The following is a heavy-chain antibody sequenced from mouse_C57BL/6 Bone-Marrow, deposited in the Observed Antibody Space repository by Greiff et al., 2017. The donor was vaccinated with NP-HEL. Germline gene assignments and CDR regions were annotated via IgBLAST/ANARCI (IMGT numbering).Heavy chain of an antibody. Sequence: VQLQQSGPELVKPGASVKISCKASGYTFTDYYINWVKQRPGQGLEWIGWIFPGSGSTYYNEKFKGKATLTVDKSSSKAYMLLSSLTSEDSAVYFGARRGYLPAWFAYWGQGTLVTVSA. CDR3: ARRGYLPAWFAY. CDR1: GYTFTDYY. D-gene: IGHD3-1*01. J-gene: IGHJ3*01. V-gene: IGHV1-75*01. CDR2: IFPGSGST.